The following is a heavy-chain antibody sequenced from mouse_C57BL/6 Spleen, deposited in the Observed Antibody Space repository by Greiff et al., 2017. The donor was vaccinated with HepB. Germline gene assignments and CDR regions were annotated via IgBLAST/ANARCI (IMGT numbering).Heavy chain of an antibody. CDR1: GFTFSSYG. D-gene: IGHD2-1*01. J-gene: IGHJ1*03. Sequence: EVKLMESGGDLVKPGGSLKLSCAASGFTFSSYGMSWVRQTPDKRLEWVATISSGGSYTYYPDSVKGRFTISRDNAKNTLYLQMSSLKSEDTAMYYCARRPYGNYGYFDVWGTGTTVTVSS. V-gene: IGHV5-6*02. CDR2: ISSGGSYT. CDR3: ARRPYGNYGYFDV.